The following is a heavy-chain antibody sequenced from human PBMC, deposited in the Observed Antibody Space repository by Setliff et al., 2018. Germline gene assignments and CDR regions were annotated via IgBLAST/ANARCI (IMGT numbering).Heavy chain of an antibody. CDR1: GYTFTSYY. Sequence: GASVKVSCKASGYTFTSYYMHWVRQAPGQGLEWMGIINPSGGSTSYAQKFQGRVTMTRDTSTSTVYMELSSLRSEDTAVYYCALEEYTSRWTKRFDPWGQGTLVTVSS. D-gene: IGHD6-13*01. J-gene: IGHJ5*02. CDR2: INPSGGST. CDR3: ALEEYTSRWTKRFDP. V-gene: IGHV1-46*01.